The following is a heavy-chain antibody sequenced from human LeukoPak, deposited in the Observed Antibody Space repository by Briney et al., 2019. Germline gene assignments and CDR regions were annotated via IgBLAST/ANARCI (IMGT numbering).Heavy chain of an antibody. V-gene: IGHV3-15*01. CDR2: IKSKTDGGTT. Sequence: GSLRLSCAASGFTFSNAWMSWVRQAPGKGLEWVGRIKSKTDGGTTDYAAPVKGRFTISRDDSKNTLYLQMNSLKTEDTAVYYCTTDLTKVWFGELLEEGGYWGQGTLVTVSS. J-gene: IGHJ4*02. CDR1: GFTFSNAW. CDR3: TTDLTKVWFGELLEEGGY. D-gene: IGHD3-10*01.